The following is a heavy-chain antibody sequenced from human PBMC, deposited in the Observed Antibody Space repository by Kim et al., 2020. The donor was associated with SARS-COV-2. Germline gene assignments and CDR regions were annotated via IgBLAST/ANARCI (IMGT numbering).Heavy chain of an antibody. J-gene: IGHJ6*02. V-gene: IGHV4-59*08. CDR1: GGSISSYY. Sequence: SETLSLTCTVSGGSISSYYWSWIRQPPGKGLEWIGYIYYSGSTNYNPSLKSRVTISVDTSKNQFSLKLSSVTAADTAVYYCARLKGEDYYYYGMDVWGQGTTVTVSS. CDR3: ARLKGEDYYYYGMDV. D-gene: IGHD3-16*01. CDR2: IYYSGST.